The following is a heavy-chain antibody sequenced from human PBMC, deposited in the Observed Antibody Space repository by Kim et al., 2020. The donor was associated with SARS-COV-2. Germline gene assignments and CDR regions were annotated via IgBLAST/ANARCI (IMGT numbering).Heavy chain of an antibody. CDR1: GYTFTGYY. D-gene: IGHD3-16*01. CDR2: INPNSGGT. CDR3: ARAVAYYDYVWGSYLFDY. J-gene: IGHJ4*02. Sequence: ASVKVSCKASGYTFTGYYMHWVRQAPGQGLEWMGWINPNSGGTNYAQKFQGRVTMTRDTSISTAYMELSRLRSDDTAVYYCARAVAYYDYVWGSYLFDYWGQGTLVTVSS. V-gene: IGHV1-2*02.